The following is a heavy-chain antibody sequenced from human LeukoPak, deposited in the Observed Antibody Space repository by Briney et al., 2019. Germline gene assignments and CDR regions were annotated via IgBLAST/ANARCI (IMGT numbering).Heavy chain of an antibody. CDR3: ARDRPGWYFPLSY. CDR2: INPNSGGT. J-gene: IGHJ4*02. D-gene: IGHD6-19*01. Sequence: ASVKVSCKASGYTFTGYYMHWVRPAPGQGLEWMGWINPNSGGTNYAQKFQGRVTMTRDTSISTAYMELSRLRSDDTAVYYCARDRPGWYFPLSYWGQGTLVTVSS. V-gene: IGHV1-2*02. CDR1: GYTFTGYY.